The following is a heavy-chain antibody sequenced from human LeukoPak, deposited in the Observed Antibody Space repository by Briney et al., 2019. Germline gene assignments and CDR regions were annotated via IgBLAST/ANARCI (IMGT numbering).Heavy chain of an antibody. J-gene: IGHJ4*02. CDR2: IKPDGSAE. CDR3: ARANNSSWHN. Sequence: GGSLRLSCTASGFTFSSYAMSWVRHARGRGLEWVANIKPDGSAEYYAASVKGRFTVSRDNAKNSLFLQMNSLRVEDTAVYYCARANNSSWHNWGQGTLVTVSS. CDR1: GFTFSSYA. V-gene: IGHV3-7*01. D-gene: IGHD6-13*01.